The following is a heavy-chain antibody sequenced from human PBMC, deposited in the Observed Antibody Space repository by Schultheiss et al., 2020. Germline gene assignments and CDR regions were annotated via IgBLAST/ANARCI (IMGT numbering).Heavy chain of an antibody. CDR2: MNYNSGNR. V-gene: IGHV1-8*01. Sequence: ASVKVSCKASGNTFTSYDINWVRQATGQGLEWMGWMNYNSGNRIYAQKFQGRVTMTRNTSISTAYMELSSLRSEDTAVYYCARGVGAENFAYWGQGTLVTVSS. CDR1: GNTFTSYD. CDR3: ARGVGAENFAY. D-gene: IGHD1-26*01. J-gene: IGHJ4*02.